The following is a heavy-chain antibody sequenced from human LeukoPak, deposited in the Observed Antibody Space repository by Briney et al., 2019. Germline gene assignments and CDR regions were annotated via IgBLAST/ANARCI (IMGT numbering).Heavy chain of an antibody. CDR3: ARHFPYSRDGYNPYYFDY. CDR2: IYPGDSDT. Sequence: GESLKISCKGSGYSFTSYWIGWVRQMPGKGLELMGIIYPGDSDTRYSPSFQGQVTISADKSISTAYLQWRSLKASDTAMYYCARHFPYSRDGYNPYYFDYWGQGALVTVSS. J-gene: IGHJ4*02. CDR1: GYSFTSYW. V-gene: IGHV5-51*01. D-gene: IGHD5-24*01.